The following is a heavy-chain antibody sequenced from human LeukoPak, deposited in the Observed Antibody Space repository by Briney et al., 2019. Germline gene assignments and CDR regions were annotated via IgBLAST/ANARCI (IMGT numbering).Heavy chain of an antibody. Sequence: SVKVSCKASGGTFSSYAISWVRQAPGQGLEWMGGIIPIFGTANYAQKFQGRVTITADESTSTAYMELSSLRFEDTAVYYCARCTYYDFWSGQNYYYYYMDVWGKGTTVTVSS. D-gene: IGHD3-3*01. J-gene: IGHJ6*03. CDR2: IIPIFGTA. V-gene: IGHV1-69*01. CDR1: GGTFSSYA. CDR3: ARCTYYDFWSGQNYYYYYMDV.